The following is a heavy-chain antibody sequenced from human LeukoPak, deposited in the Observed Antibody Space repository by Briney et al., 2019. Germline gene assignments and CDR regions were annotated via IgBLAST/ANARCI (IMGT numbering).Heavy chain of an antibody. CDR2: IYTSGST. D-gene: IGHD2-2*01. CDR1: GGSISSGSYY. V-gene: IGHV4-61*02. Sequence: PSETLSLTCTVSGGSISSGSYYWSWIRQPAGKGLEWIGRIYTSGSTNYNPSLKSRVTMSVDTSKNQFSLKLSSVTAADTAVYHCAREVPHYCSSTSCYGRDSFDIWGQGTMVTVSS. CDR3: AREVPHYCSSTSCYGRDSFDI. J-gene: IGHJ3*02.